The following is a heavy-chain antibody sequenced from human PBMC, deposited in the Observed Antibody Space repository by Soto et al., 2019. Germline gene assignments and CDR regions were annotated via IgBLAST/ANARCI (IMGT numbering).Heavy chain of an antibody. CDR3: ARDRDSGYDLRTPWLPYFGY. V-gene: IGHV4-31*03. Sequence: SETLSLTCTVSGGSISSGGYYWSWIRQHPGKGLEWIGYIYYSGSTYYNPSLKSRVTISVDTSKNQFSLKLSSVTAADTAVYYCARDRDSGYDLRTPWLPYFGYGGQGTVAAVYS. CDR1: GGSISSGGYY. D-gene: IGHD5-12*01. J-gene: IGHJ4*02. CDR2: IYYSGST.